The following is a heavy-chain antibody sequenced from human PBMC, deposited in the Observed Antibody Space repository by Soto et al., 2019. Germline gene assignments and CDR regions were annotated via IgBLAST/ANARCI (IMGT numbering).Heavy chain of an antibody. Sequence: SETLSLTCAVYGGSFSGYYWSWIRQPPGKGLEWIGEINHSGSTNYNPSLKSRVTISVDTSKNQFSLKLSSVTAADTAVYYCARARIAAEYYYYGIDVWGQGTTVTVSS. J-gene: IGHJ6*02. CDR2: INHSGST. CDR1: GGSFSGYY. V-gene: IGHV4-34*01. D-gene: IGHD6-6*01. CDR3: ARARIAAEYYYYGIDV.